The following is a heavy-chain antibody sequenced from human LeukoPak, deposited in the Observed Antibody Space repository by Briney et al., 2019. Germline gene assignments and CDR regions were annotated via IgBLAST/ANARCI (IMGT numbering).Heavy chain of an antibody. CDR1: GGSVSSGSYY. Sequence: SETLSLTCTVSGGSVSSGSYYWGWIRQPPGKGLEWIGYIYYSGSTNYNPSLKSRVTISVDTSKNQFSLKLSSVTAAGTAVYYCARPAYCGGDCYGESAFDIWGQGTMVTVSS. V-gene: IGHV4-61*01. J-gene: IGHJ3*02. D-gene: IGHD2-21*02. CDR2: IYYSGST. CDR3: ARPAYCGGDCYGESAFDI.